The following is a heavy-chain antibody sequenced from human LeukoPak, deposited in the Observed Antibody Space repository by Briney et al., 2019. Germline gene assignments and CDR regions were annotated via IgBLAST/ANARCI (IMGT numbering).Heavy chain of an antibody. D-gene: IGHD3-10*01. CDR2: ISGSGGST. Sequence: QPGGSLRLSCAASGFTFSNYAMSWVRQAPGKGLEWVSAISGSGGSTYYADSVKGRFTISRDNSKNTLYLQMNSLRAEGTAVYYCAKGKPHVLLWFGELSFFDTWGQGTLVTVSS. J-gene: IGHJ5*02. V-gene: IGHV3-23*01. CDR3: AKGKPHVLLWFGELSFFDT. CDR1: GFTFSNYA.